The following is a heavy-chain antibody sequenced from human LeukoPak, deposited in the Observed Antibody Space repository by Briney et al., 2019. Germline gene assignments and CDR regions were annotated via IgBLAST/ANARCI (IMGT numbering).Heavy chain of an antibody. CDR1: GYTFTGYY. Sequence: ASVKVSCKASGYTFTGYYMHWVRQAPGQGLEWMGWINPNSGGTNCAQKFQGRVTMTRDTSISTAYMELSRLRSDDTAVYYCARDPSGAEASYYFDYWGQGTLVTVSS. D-gene: IGHD7-27*01. J-gene: IGHJ4*02. CDR3: ARDPSGAEASYYFDY. CDR2: INPNSGGT. V-gene: IGHV1-2*02.